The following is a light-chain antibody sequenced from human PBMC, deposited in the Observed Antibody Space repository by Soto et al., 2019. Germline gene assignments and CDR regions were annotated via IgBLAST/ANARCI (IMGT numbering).Light chain of an antibody. CDR3: QRLKSYPL. CDR2: AAS. Sequence: DIQLTQSPSFLSASVGDRVTITCRASQGISSYLAWYQQKPGKAPKLLIYAASTLQSGVPSRFSGSGSGTEFHLTISSLQPEDFPTYYCQRLKSYPLFGPGTKVNIK. CDR1: QGISSY. J-gene: IGKJ3*01. V-gene: IGKV1-9*01.